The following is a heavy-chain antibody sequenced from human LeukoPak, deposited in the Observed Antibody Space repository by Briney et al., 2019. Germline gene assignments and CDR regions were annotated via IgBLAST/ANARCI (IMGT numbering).Heavy chain of an antibody. CDR1: GFTFSSYW. J-gene: IGHJ5*02. V-gene: IGHV3-7*01. CDR3: PRDDCSSISCYHNWFDP. Sequence: GGSLRLSCAASGFTFSSYWMSWVRQAPGKGLEWVANIKQDGSEKYYVDSVKGRFTISRDNAKNSLYLQMNSLRAEDTAVYYCPRDDCSSISCYHNWFDPWGQGTLVTVSS. CDR2: IKQDGSEK. D-gene: IGHD2-2*01.